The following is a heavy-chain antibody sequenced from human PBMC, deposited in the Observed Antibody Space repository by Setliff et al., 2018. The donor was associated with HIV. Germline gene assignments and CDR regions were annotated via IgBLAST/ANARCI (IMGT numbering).Heavy chain of an antibody. CDR1: GFTVSSNY. Sequence: GGSLRLSCAASGFTVSSNYMNWVRQAPGKGLEWVSIIYSGGTTYYADSVKGRFTISRDNSKNTLYRQMNSLRVEDTAVYHCARSPQGGYFDYWGQGTLVTVSS. V-gene: IGHV3-53*01. CDR3: ARSPQGGYFDY. CDR2: IYSGGTT. J-gene: IGHJ4*03.